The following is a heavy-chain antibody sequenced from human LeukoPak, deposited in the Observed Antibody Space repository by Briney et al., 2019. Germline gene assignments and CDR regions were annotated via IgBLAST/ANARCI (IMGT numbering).Heavy chain of an antibody. Sequence: ASVKVSCKASGYTFTSYDINWVRQATGQGLEWMGWMNPNSGNTGYAQKFQGRVTMTRNTSISTAYMELSSLRSEDTAVYYCARTYWNYLRNNWFDPWGQGTLVTVSS. CDR3: ARTYWNYLRNNWFDP. J-gene: IGHJ5*02. CDR2: MNPNSGNT. D-gene: IGHD1-7*01. CDR1: GYTFTSYD. V-gene: IGHV1-8*01.